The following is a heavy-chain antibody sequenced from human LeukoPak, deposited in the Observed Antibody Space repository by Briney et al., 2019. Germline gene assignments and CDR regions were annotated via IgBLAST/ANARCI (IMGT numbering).Heavy chain of an antibody. J-gene: IGHJ4*02. V-gene: IGHV3-30*18. CDR1: GFTFSSYG. CDR3: AKRWSSGWFSPFDY. Sequence: GGSLRLSCAASGFTFSSYGMHWVRQAPGKGLEWVAIVSYDGSNKYYADSVKGRFTISRDNSKNTLYLQMNSLRTEDTAVYYCAKRWSSGWFSPFDYWGQGTLVTVSS. D-gene: IGHD6-19*01. CDR2: VSYDGSNK.